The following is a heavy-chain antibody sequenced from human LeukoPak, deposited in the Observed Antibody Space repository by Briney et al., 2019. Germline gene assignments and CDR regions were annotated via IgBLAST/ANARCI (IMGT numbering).Heavy chain of an antibody. J-gene: IGHJ4*02. CDR2: MNPNSGNT. CDR3: AKGSYYDSSGSFYFDY. Sequence: ASVTVSCKASGYTFTSYDINWVRQATGQGLEWMGWMNPNSGNTGYAQKFQGRVTMTRNTSISTAYMELSSLRSEDTAAYYCAKGSYYDSSGSFYFDYWGQGTLVTVSS. CDR1: GYTFTSYD. V-gene: IGHV1-8*01. D-gene: IGHD3-22*01.